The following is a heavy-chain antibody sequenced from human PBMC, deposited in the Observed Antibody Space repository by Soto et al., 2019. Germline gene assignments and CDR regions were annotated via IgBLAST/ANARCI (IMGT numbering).Heavy chain of an antibody. CDR1: GGTFSSSS. J-gene: IGHJ5*02. CDR3: ARPIRYYYDIGGKSAWFDP. D-gene: IGHD3-22*01. V-gene: IGHV1-69*12. Sequence: QVQLVQSGAEVKKPGSSVKVSCKASGGTFSSSSISWVRQAPGQGLEWMGGIIPIFGTANYTQKFQGRVTIHADESTSTAYMQLSSLSSDDTAVYYCARPIRYYYDIGGKSAWFDPWGQGTLVTVSS. CDR2: IIPIFGTA.